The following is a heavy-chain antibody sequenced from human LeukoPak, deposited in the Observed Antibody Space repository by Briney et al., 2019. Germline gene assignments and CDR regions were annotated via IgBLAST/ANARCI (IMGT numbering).Heavy chain of an antibody. J-gene: IGHJ4*02. CDR3: VRREYYYGSGSYYNSEPYDY. V-gene: IGHV1-69*06. CDR1: GYTFSSFG. D-gene: IGHD3-10*01. Sequence: GASVKVSCKATGYTFSSFGISWVRQAPGQGLEWMGGIIPIFGTANYAQKFQGRVTITADKSTSTAYMELRSLRSDDTAVYYCVRREYYYGSGSYYNSEPYDYWGQGTLVTVSS. CDR2: IIPIFGTA.